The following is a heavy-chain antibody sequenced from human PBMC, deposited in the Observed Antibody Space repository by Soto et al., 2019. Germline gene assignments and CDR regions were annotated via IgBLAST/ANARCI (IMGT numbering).Heavy chain of an antibody. CDR3: ARAQSDSGSYLLPAY. CDR1: GYTFTNYA. J-gene: IGHJ4*02. V-gene: IGHV1-3*01. Sequence: ASVKVSRKASGYTFTNYAIHWVRQAPGQRLEWMGWIDAGNGNTKYSQKFQGRVTIARDTSASTAYMELSSLRSEDTAVYYCARAQSDSGSYLLPAYWGQGTLVTVSS. D-gene: IGHD1-26*01. CDR2: IDAGNGNT.